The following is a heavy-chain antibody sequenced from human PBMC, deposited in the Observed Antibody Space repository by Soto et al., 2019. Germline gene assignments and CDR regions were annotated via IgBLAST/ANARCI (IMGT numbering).Heavy chain of an antibody. V-gene: IGHV1-69*01. J-gene: IGHJ4*02. D-gene: IGHD2-2*01. Sequence: QVQLVQSGAEVKKPGSSVKVSCKASGGTFSSYAISWVRQAPGQGLEWMGGIIPIFGTANYAQKFQGRVKSTEYESTSTAYMELSSLRSEDTAVYYWASIFLPDILVVPAAISAAHFDYWGQGTLVTVSS. CDR3: ASIFLPDILVVPAAISAAHFDY. CDR1: GGTFSSYA. CDR2: IIPIFGTA.